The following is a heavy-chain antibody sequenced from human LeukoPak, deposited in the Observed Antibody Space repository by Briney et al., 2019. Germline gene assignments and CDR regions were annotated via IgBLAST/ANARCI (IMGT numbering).Heavy chain of an antibody. CDR2: ISGSGGST. D-gene: IGHD3-9*01. CDR3: AKVAALYYDILTDYYYYYYYMDV. Sequence: GGSLRLSCAASGFTFSSYAMSWVRQAPGKGLEWVSAISGSGGSTYYADSVKGRFTISRDNSKNTLYLQMNSLRAEDTAVYYCAKVAALYYDILTDYYYYYYYMDVWGKGTTVTVSS. CDR1: GFTFSSYA. V-gene: IGHV3-23*01. J-gene: IGHJ6*03.